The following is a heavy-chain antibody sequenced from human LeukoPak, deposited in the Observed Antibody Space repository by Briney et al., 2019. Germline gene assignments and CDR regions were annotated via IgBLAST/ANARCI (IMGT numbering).Heavy chain of an antibody. CDR3: ARDLENCSSTSCDDY. CDR1: GFTFSSYS. J-gene: IGHJ4*02. CDR2: ISSGSSYI. V-gene: IGHV3-21*01. Sequence: PGGSLRLSCAASGFTFSSYSINWVRQAPGKGLEWVSSISSGSSYIYYADSVKGRFTISRDNAKNSLYLQMNSLRAEDTAVYYCARDLENCSSTSCDDYWGQGTLVTVSS. D-gene: IGHD2-2*01.